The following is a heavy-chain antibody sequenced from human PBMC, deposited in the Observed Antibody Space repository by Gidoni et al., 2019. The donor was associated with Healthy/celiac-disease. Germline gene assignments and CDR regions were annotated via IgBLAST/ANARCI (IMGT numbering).Heavy chain of an antibody. V-gene: IGHV1-2*02. D-gene: IGHD2-2*01. Sequence: QVQLVQSGAEVKKPGASVKVSCKASGYTCTGYYMHWVRQAPGQGLEWMGWINPNSGGTNYAKKFQGRVTMTRDTSISTAYMELSRLRSDDTAVYYCASTPYCSSTSCYGFYYYYYGMDVWGQGTTVTVSS. CDR3: ASTPYCSSTSCYGFYYYYYGMDV. J-gene: IGHJ6*02. CDR2: INPNSGGT. CDR1: GYTCTGYY.